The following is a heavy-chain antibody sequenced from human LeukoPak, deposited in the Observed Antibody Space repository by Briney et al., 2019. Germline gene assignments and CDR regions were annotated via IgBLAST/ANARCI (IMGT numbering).Heavy chain of an antibody. Sequence: PGGSLRLSCAASGFTFSSYWMHWVRQAPGKGLVWVSRINSDGSRTRYADPVRGRFTVSRANATDTLDLQRKSPGDEAAAVYYCARGPMVRTNLFDYWGQGTLVTASA. V-gene: IGHV3-74*01. CDR1: GFTFSSYW. D-gene: IGHD3-10*01. CDR2: INSDGSRT. CDR3: ARGPMVRTNLFDY. J-gene: IGHJ4*02.